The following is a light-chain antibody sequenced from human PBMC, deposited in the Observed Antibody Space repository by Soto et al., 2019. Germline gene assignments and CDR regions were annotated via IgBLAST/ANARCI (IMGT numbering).Light chain of an antibody. V-gene: IGLV2-23*02. CDR2: EVT. CDR3: CSYAGTGEG. J-gene: IGLJ1*01. Sequence: QSALIQPASVPGSHVQSITIPCTGTSGDVGSYNLVSWYQQHPGKAPKLVIYEVTERHSGDTNRSSGSKSGSTASLTISGLQPYDESDYYCCSYAGTGEGFGTETKVTV. CDR1: SGDVGSYNL.